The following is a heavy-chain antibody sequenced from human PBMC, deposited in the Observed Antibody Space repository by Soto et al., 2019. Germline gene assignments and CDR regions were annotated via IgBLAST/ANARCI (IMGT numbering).Heavy chain of an antibody. CDR1: GFYITNYW. V-gene: IGHV3-7*01. Sequence: DVQLVESGGGLVQPGGSLRLSCVASGFYITNYWMTWVRQAPGKGPEWVANIKEDGSLKFYVDSVRGRFTISRDNAKNSVYLGMSRLRAEDTAVYYCVRDSYTAHWHTAGEDYWGQGTLVTVSS. CDR2: IKEDGSLK. J-gene: IGHJ4*02. D-gene: IGHD2-2*02. CDR3: VRDSYTAHWHTAGEDY.